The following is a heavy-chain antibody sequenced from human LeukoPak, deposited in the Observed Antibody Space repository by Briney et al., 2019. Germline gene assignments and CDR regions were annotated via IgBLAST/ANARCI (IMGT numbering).Heavy chain of an antibody. CDR1: GFTFSSYW. CDR2: IGTDGSST. V-gene: IGHV3-74*01. J-gene: IGHJ3*02. CDR3: ARDKYGGNSNAFDI. Sequence: GRSLRLSCAASGFTFSSYWMHWVRQVPGKGLVWVSRIGTDGSSTTYADYVKGRFTISRDNAKNTLFLQMNSLRVEDTAVYYCARDKYGGNSNAFDIWGQGTLVTVSS. D-gene: IGHD4-23*01.